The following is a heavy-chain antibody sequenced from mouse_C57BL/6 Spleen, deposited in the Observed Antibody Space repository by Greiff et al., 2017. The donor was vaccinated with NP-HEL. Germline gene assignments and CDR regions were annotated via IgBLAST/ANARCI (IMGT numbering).Heavy chain of an antibody. Sequence: QVTLKVSGPGILQPSQTLSLTCSFSGFSLSTFGMGVGWIRQPSGKGLEWLAHIWWDVDKYYNPALKSRLTIPKDTSKNQVILKIANVETADTATDYCARIKTTVEYWYFDVWGTGTTVTVSS. V-gene: IGHV8-8*01. J-gene: IGHJ1*03. CDR2: IWWDVDK. CDR3: ARIKTTVEYWYFDV. CDR1: GFSLSTFGMG. D-gene: IGHD1-1*01.